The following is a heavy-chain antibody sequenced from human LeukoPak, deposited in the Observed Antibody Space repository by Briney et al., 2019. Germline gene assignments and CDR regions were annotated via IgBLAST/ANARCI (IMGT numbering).Heavy chain of an antibody. V-gene: IGHV3-30*02. CDR1: GFIFSNYG. D-gene: IGHD6-6*01. Sequence: GGSLRLSCAASGFIFSNYGMHWVRQAPGKGLEWVAFIRYDGSNKYYADSVKGRFTISRDNAKNSLYLQMNSLRAEDTAVYYCLEQLNDYWGQGTLVTVSS. J-gene: IGHJ4*02. CDR2: IRYDGSNK. CDR3: LEQLNDY.